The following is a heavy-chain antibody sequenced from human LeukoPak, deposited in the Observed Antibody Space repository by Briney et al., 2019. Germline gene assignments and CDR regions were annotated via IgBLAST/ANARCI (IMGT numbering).Heavy chain of an antibody. V-gene: IGHV3-7*01. CDR3: VRDGGVSGYDLLDY. D-gene: IGHD5-12*01. CDR1: GFAFSDYW. Sequence: TGGSLRLSGAASGFAFSDYWMTWVRQSPGKGLEWVAHINQDGSKEHYMDSVKARFTISRDNAKNSLSLQMNSLRAEDTAVYYCVRDGGVSGYDLLDYWGQGTLVTVSS. J-gene: IGHJ4*02. CDR2: INQDGSKE.